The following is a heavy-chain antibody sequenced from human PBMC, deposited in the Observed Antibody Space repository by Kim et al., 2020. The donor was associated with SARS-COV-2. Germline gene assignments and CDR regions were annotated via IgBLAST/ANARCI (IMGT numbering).Heavy chain of an antibody. CDR3: ARGRGGTTVVTLGLGYYYYYGMDV. V-gene: IGHV4-34*01. CDR2: INHSGST. D-gene: IGHD4-17*01. CDR1: GGSFSGCY. J-gene: IGHJ6*02. Sequence: SETLSLTCAVYGGSFSGCYWSWIRQPPGKGLEWIGEINHSGSTNYNPSLKSRVTISVDTSKNQFSLKLSSVTAADTAVYYCARGRGGTTVVTLGLGYYYYYGMDVWGQGTTVTVSS.